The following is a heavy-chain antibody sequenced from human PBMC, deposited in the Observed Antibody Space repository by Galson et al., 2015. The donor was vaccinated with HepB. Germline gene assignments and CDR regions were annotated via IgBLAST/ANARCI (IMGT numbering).Heavy chain of an antibody. V-gene: IGHV3-74*01. CDR2: INSDGSST. D-gene: IGHD2-2*01. CDR1: GFTFSSYW. Sequence: SLRLSCAASGFTFSSYWMHWVRQAPGKGLVWVSRINSDGSSTSYADSVKGRFTISRDNAKNTLYLQMNSLRAEDTAVYYCARSDVVVPAAPFDYWGQGTLVTVSS. CDR3: ARSDVVVPAAPFDY. J-gene: IGHJ4*02.